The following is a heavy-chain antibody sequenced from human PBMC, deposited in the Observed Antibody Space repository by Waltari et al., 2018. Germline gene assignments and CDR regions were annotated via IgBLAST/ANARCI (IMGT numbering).Heavy chain of an antibody. J-gene: IGHJ5*01. CDR3: ARDMSEGSGIGSGWFDS. D-gene: IGHD3-10*01. CDR1: GFTFDEYA. Sequence: EVLLVESGGAVVRPGGSLRLSCAASGFTFDEYAMHWVRQVPEKGLEGVSLISRDGESTYYADSLKGRVTIARDNSKNSLYLQMSSLTSEDTALYYCARDMSEGSGIGSGWFDSWGQGTLVTVSS. V-gene: IGHV3-43D*04. CDR2: ISRDGEST.